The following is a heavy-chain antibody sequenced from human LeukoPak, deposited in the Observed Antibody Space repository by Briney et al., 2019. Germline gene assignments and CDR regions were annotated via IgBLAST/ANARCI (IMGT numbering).Heavy chain of an antibody. CDR2: INPSGGST. CDR1: GYTFTSYY. V-gene: IGHV1-46*01. J-gene: IGHJ4*02. Sequence: ASVKVSYKASGYTFTSYYLYWVRQAPGQGLEWMGVINPSGGSTTSAQKFQGRVTMTRDTSTSTVYMELRSLRSEDTAVYYCARGPGPADDGGGYCFDYWGQGTLVTVSS. CDR3: ARGPGPADDGGGYCFDY. D-gene: IGHD3-22*01.